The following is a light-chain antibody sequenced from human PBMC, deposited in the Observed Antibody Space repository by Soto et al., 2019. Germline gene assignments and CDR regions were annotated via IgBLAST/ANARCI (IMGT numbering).Light chain of an antibody. V-gene: IGLV5-45*03. CDR1: SGINVDLYR. CDR2: YKSDSDK. J-gene: IGLJ1*01. CDR3: MIWHSSAYV. Sequence: QSVLTQPSSLSESPGASASLTCTLRSGINVDLYRIYWYQQKPGSPPQYLLRYKSDSDKQQGSGVPSRFSGSKDASANAGILLISGLQSEDEADYYCMIWHSSAYVFGTGTKVTVL.